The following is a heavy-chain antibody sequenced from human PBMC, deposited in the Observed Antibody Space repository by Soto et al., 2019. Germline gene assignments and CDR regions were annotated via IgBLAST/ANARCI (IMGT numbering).Heavy chain of an antibody. V-gene: IGHV4-31*01. CDR3: ARGLSVTLFET. CDR1: GGSISTGGYY. J-gene: IGHJ5*02. Sequence: QVQLQESGPGLVKPSQTLSLTCTVYGGSISTGGYYWTWIRQHPGKGLEWIGYIYYSGSTYYNPSLESPVTMSVDTSKNQFSLKLSSVTAADTAVYSCARGLSVTLFETWGQGTLVTVSS. D-gene: IGHD4-17*01. CDR2: IYYSGST.